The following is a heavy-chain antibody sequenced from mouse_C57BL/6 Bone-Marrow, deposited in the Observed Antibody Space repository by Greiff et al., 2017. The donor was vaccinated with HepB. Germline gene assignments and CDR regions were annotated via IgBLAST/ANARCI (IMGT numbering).Heavy chain of an antibody. Sequence: VKVVESGPGLVAPSQSLSITCTVSGFSLTSYGVSWVRQPPGKGLEWLGVIWGDGNTNYHSALISRLSISKDNSKSQVFLKLNSLQTEDTATYYCAKGYGSSTYYFDYWGQGTTLTVSS. CDR2: IWGDGNT. V-gene: IGHV2-3*01. CDR3: AKGYGSSTYYFDY. J-gene: IGHJ2*01. CDR1: GFSLTSYG. D-gene: IGHD1-1*01.